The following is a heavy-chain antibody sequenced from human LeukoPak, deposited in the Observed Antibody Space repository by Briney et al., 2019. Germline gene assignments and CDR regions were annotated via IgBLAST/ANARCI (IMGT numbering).Heavy chain of an antibody. V-gene: IGHV1-2*02. J-gene: IGHJ4*02. D-gene: IGHD3-10*01. CDR3: ARTIVQTYYYGSGSAPTFDY. CDR2: INPNSGGT. Sequence: VASVKVSCKASGYTFTGYYMHWVRQAPGQGLEWMGWINPNSGGTNYAQKFQGRVTMTRDTSISTAYMELSRLRSDDTAVYYCARTIVQTYYYGSGSAPTFDYWGQGTLVTVSS. CDR1: GYTFTGYY.